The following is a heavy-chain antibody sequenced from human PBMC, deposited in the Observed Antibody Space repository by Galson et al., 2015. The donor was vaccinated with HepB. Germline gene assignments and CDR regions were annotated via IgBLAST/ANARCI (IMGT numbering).Heavy chain of an antibody. V-gene: IGHV4-39*01. D-gene: IGHD4-17*01. CDR2: IYYSGST. J-gene: IGHJ6*02. Sequence: LTCTVSGGSISSSSYYWGWIRQPPGKGLEWIGGIYYSGSTYYNPSLKSRVTISVDTSKNQLSLKLSSVTAADTALYYCAGFYGSYYYYAMDVWGQGTTVTVSS. CDR3: AGFYGSYYYYAMDV. CDR1: GGSISSSSYY.